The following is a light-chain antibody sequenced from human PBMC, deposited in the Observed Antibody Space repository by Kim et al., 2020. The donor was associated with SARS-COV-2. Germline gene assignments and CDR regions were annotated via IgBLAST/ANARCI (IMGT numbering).Light chain of an antibody. CDR1: SLRSYY. J-gene: IGLJ3*02. CDR3: NSRDSSGNHLSV. Sequence: LGQTGRTTCQGDSLRSYYASWYQQKPGQAPVLVIYGKNNRPSGIPDRFSGSSSGNTASLTITGAQAEDEADYYCNSRDSSGNHLSVFGGGTQLTVL. V-gene: IGLV3-19*01. CDR2: GKN.